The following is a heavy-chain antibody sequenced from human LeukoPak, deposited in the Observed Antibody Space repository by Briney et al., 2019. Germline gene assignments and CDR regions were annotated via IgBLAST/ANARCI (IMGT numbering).Heavy chain of an antibody. J-gene: IGHJ4*02. CDR1: GGSLSGYY. CDR3: ARGSSGCLLIFDY. V-gene: IGHV4-34*01. Sequence: PSETLSLTCAVYGGSLSGYYWSWVRQPPGKGLEWIGEINHSGSTNYNPSLKSRVTISVDTSKNQFSLKLSSVTAADTAVYYCARGSSGCLLIFDYWGQGTLVTVSS. D-gene: IGHD6-19*01. CDR2: INHSGST.